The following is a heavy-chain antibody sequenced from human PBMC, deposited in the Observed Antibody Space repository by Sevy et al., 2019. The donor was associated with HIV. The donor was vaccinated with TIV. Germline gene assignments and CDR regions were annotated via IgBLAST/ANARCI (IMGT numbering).Heavy chain of an antibody. CDR2: ISGYNDNR. V-gene: IGHV1-18*04. J-gene: IGHJ6*02. CDR1: GYTFTAYG. CDR3: ARDFGYGKNSAGMDV. D-gene: IGHD3-16*01. Sequence: ASVKVSCKASGYTFTAYGISWVRQAPGQGLEWMGWISGYNDNRIYEQNIQGRVTMTRDTSTSTAYMEVRSLRSDDTAVYYCARDFGYGKNSAGMDVRGQGTMVTVSS.